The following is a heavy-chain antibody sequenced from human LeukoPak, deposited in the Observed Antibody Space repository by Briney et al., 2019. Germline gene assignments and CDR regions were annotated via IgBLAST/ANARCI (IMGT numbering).Heavy chain of an antibody. CDR2: ISSSGSTI. CDR1: GFTFSSHS. D-gene: IGHD6-6*01. CDR3: ARDIGRQLGYYYGMDV. V-gene: IGHV3-48*04. J-gene: IGHJ6*02. Sequence: GGSLRLSCAASGFTFSSHSMNWVRQAPGKGLEWVSYISSSGSTIYYADSVKGRFTISRDNAKNSLYLQMNSLRAEDTAVYYCARDIGRQLGYYYGMDVWGQGTTVTVSS.